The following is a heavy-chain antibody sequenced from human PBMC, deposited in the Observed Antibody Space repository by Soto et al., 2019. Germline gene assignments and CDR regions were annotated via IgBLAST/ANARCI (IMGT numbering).Heavy chain of an antibody. Sequence: SETLSLTCTVSGGSISSGAYYWGWIRQHPGKGLEWIGYISHRGTAYYTPSLKSRVSLSVNPSKSQFSLNVTSLTAADTAVYYCARVSATGTRWFDPWGPGTLVTVSS. J-gene: IGHJ5*02. CDR2: ISHRGTA. V-gene: IGHV4-31*03. CDR3: ARVSATGTRWFDP. D-gene: IGHD6-13*01. CDR1: GGSISSGAYY.